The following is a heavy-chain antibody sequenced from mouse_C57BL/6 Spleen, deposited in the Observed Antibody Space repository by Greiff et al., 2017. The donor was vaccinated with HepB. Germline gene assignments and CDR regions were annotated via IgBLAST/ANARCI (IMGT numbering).Heavy chain of an antibody. J-gene: IGHJ1*03. CDR2: IYPGGGYT. CDR3: ARSCPPPWYFDV. Sequence: VQLQQSGAELVRPGTSVKMSCKASGYTFTNYWIGWAKQRPGHGLEWIGDIYPGGGYTNYNEKFKGKATLTADKSSSTAYMQFSSLTSADSAIYYCARSCPPPWYFDVWGTGTTVTVSS. CDR1: GYTFTNYW. V-gene: IGHV1-63*01.